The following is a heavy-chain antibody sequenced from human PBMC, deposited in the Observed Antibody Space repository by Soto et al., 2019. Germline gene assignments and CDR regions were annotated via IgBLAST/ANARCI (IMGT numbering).Heavy chain of an antibody. D-gene: IGHD3-10*01. CDR3: ARDYGSGFIAYYFDY. CDR1: GFTFSSYG. Sequence: GGSLRLSCAASGFTFSSYGMHWVRQAPGKGLEWVAVIWYDGSNKYYADSVKGRFTISRDNSKNTLYLQMNSLRAEATAVYYCARDYGSGFIAYYFDYWGQGTLVTVSS. V-gene: IGHV3-33*01. CDR2: IWYDGSNK. J-gene: IGHJ4*02.